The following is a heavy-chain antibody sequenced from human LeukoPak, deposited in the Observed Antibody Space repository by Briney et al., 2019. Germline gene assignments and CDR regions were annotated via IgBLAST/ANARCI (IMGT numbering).Heavy chain of an antibody. V-gene: IGHV1-18*01. Sequence: ASVKVSCKASGYTFTSYGISWVRQAPGQGLEWMGWISGYNGNTNYAQKLQGRVTMTTDTSTSTAYMGLRSLKSDDTAVYYCARLMAGPNDYWGQGTLVTVSS. CDR1: GYTFTSYG. D-gene: IGHD2-8*01. J-gene: IGHJ4*02. CDR3: ARLMAGPNDY. CDR2: ISGYNGNT.